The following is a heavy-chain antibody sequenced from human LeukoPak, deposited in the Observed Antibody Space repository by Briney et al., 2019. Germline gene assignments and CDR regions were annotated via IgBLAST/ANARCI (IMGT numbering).Heavy chain of an antibody. CDR1: GFTVSSYY. V-gene: IGHV3-66*01. J-gene: IGHJ4*02. D-gene: IGHD3-22*01. Sequence: PGGSLRLSCAASGFTVSSYYMSWVRQAPGKGLEWVSITYSGGSTYYADSVKGRFTISRDNSKNTLYLQMNSLRAEDTAVYYCASIMRDYYDSSGTLFDYWGQGTLVTVSS. CDR2: TYSGGST. CDR3: ASIMRDYYDSSGTLFDY.